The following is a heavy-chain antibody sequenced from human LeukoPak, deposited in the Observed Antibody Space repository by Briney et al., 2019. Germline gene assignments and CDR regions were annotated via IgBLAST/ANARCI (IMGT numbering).Heavy chain of an antibody. Sequence: ASVKVSCKASGYTFTSYGISWVRQAPGQGLEWMGWISAYNGNTNYAQKLQGRVTMTEDTSTDTAYMELSSLRSEDTAVYYCATYSVAGTHQDAFDIWGQGTMVTVSS. CDR3: ATYSVAGTHQDAFDI. CDR2: ISAYNGNT. J-gene: IGHJ3*02. V-gene: IGHV1-18*01. CDR1: GYTFTSYG. D-gene: IGHD6-19*01.